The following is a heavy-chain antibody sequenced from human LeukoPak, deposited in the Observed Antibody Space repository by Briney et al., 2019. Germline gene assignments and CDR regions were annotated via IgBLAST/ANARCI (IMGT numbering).Heavy chain of an antibody. V-gene: IGHV3-30-3*01. J-gene: IGHJ4*02. CDR2: ISYDGSNK. Sequence: QPGRSLRLSCAASGFTFSSYAMRWVRQAPGKGLEWVAVISYDGSNKYYADSVKGRFTISRDNSKNTLYLQVNSLRAEDTAVYYCARGYNWNDVDYWGQGTLVTVSS. CDR1: GFTFSSYA. D-gene: IGHD1-20*01. CDR3: ARGYNWNDVDY.